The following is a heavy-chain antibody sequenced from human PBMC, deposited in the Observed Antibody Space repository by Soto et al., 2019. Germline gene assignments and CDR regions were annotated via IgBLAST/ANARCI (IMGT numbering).Heavy chain of an antibody. Sequence: PSETLSLTCSVSGDSISTVDYFWAWIRQPPGQALEYIGYIYKSATTYYNPSFESRVAISLDTSKSQFSLNVTSVTAADTAVYFCARGRSCLSRRCFPTRPVSWGPGTLVTVFS. D-gene: IGHD3-16*01. J-gene: IGHJ4*02. CDR3: ARGRSCLSRRCFPTRPVS. V-gene: IGHV4-30-4*01. CDR2: IYKSATT. CDR1: GDSISTVDYF.